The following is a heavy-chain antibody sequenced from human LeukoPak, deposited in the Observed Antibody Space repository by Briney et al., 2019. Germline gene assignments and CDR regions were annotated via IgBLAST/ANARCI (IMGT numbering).Heavy chain of an antibody. V-gene: IGHV3-30*18. CDR1: GFTFSSYG. D-gene: IGHD5-18*01. J-gene: IGHJ4*01. Sequence: GGSLRLSCAASGFTFSSYGMHWVRQAPGKGLEWVAVISYDGSNKYYADSVKGRFTISRDNSKNTLYLQMNSLRAEDTAVYYCAKEGSYGYWYFDYWGQEPWSPSPQ. CDR3: AKEGSYGYWYFDY. CDR2: ISYDGSNK.